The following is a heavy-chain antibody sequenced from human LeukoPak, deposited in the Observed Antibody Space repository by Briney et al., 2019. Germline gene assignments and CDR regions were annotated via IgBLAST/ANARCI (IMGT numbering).Heavy chain of an antibody. J-gene: IGHJ4*02. CDR1: GGSFSGYY. D-gene: IGHD3-16*01. Sequence: SETPSLTCAVYGGSFSGYYWSWIRQPPGKGLEWIGEINHSGSTNYNPSLKSRVTISVDTSKNQFSLKLSSVTAADTAVYYCARRRGSSGVDYWGQGTLVTVSS. V-gene: IGHV4-34*01. CDR3: ARRRGSSGVDY. CDR2: INHSGST.